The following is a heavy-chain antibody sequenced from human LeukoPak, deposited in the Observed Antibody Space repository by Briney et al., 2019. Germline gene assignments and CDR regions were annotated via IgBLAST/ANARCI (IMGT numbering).Heavy chain of an antibody. D-gene: IGHD2-15*01. Sequence: PSETLSLTCTVSGGSISSYYWSWIRQPAGKGLEWIGRIYTSGSTNYNPSLKSRVTMSVDTSKNQFSLKLSSVTAADTAVYYCARDWEYCSGGSCYQGYYYYYMDVWGKGATVTVSS. J-gene: IGHJ6*03. CDR1: GGSISSYY. CDR3: ARDWEYCSGGSCYQGYYYYYMDV. V-gene: IGHV4-4*07. CDR2: IYTSGST.